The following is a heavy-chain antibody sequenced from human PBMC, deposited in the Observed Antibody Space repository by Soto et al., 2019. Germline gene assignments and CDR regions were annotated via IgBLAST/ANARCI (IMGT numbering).Heavy chain of an antibody. D-gene: IGHD3-3*01. CDR1: GYTFTSYA. Sequence: ASVKVSCKASGYTFTSYAMHWVRQAPGQRLEWMGWINAGNGNTKYSQKFQGRVTITRDTSASTAYMELSSLRSEDTAVYYCARDYDFWSGYYTGEGALYWGQGTLVT. CDR3: ARDYDFWSGYYTGEGALY. J-gene: IGHJ4*02. CDR2: INAGNGNT. V-gene: IGHV1-3*01.